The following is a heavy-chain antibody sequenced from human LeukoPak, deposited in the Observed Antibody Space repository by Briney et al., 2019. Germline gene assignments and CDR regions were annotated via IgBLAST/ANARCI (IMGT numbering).Heavy chain of an antibody. J-gene: IGHJ5*02. V-gene: IGHV1-69*13. CDR1: GGTFSSYA. D-gene: IGHD3-22*01. CDR2: IIPIFGTA. CDR3: ARVGDYYDSSGYYGGWFDP. Sequence: SVKVSCKASGGTFSSYAISWVRQAPGQGLEWTGGIIPIFGTANYAQKFQGRVTITADESTSTAYMELSSLRSEDTAVYYCARVGDYYDSSGYYGGWFDPWGQGTLVTVSS.